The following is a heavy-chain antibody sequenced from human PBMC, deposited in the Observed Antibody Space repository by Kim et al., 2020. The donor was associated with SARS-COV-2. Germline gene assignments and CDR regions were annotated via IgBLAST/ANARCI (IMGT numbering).Heavy chain of an antibody. J-gene: IGHJ4*02. CDR3: AREYYGRDY. CDR1: GFTFSSYA. D-gene: IGHD4-17*01. V-gene: IGHV3-30*04. Sequence: GGSLRLSCAASGFTFSSYAMHWVRQAPGKGLEWVAVISYDGSNKYYADSVKGRFTISRDNSKNTLYLQMNRLRAEDTAVYYCAREYYGRDYWGQGTLVTVSS. CDR2: ISYDGSNK.